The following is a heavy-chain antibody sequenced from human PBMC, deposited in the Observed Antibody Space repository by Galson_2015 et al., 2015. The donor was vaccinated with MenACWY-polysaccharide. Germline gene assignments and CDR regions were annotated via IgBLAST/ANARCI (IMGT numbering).Heavy chain of an antibody. J-gene: IGHJ4*02. D-gene: IGHD5-18*01. Sequence: SLRLSCAASGFTFSTYAMSWVRQAPGKGPEWVSFISSNGGRTEYVDSVKGRFTISRDNSKNTLDLQMSSLRAEDTAVYYCAKTRGGDTASDSWGQGTLVTVSS. CDR1: GFTFSTYA. V-gene: IGHV3-23*01. CDR2: ISSNGGRT. CDR3: AKTRGGDTASDS.